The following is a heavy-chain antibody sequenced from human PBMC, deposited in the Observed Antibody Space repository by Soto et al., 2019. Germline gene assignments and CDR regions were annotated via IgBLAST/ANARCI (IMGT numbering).Heavy chain of an antibody. CDR2: ISGGGGTT. Sequence: EVQLLESGGGLVQPGGSLRLSCAASGFTFSSYAMSWVRQAPGKGLEWVSAISGGGGTTYYADSVKGRFTISRDNSKNTLYLQMNSLRAEDTAVYYCAKNVWGMTIFGGMDVWGQGTTVTVSS. CDR3: AKNVWGMTIFGGMDV. J-gene: IGHJ6*02. V-gene: IGHV3-23*01. CDR1: GFTFSSYA. D-gene: IGHD3-9*01.